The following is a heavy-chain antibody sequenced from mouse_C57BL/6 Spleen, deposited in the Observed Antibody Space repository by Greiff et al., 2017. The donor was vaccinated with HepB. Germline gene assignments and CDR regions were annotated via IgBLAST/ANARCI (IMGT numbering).Heavy chain of an antibody. CDR1: GYTFTSYW. V-gene: IGHV1-59*01. Sequence: VQLQQPGAELVRPGTSVKLSCKASGYTFTSYWMHWVKQRPGQGLEWIGVIDPSDSYTNYNQKFKGKATLTVDTSSSTAYMQLSSLTSEDSAVYYGARRGEYGPFDYWGQGTTLTVSS. J-gene: IGHJ2*01. D-gene: IGHD1-2*01. CDR3: ARRGEYGPFDY. CDR2: IDPSDSYT.